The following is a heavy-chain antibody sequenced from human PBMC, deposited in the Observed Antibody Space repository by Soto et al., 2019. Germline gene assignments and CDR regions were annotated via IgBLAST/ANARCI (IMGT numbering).Heavy chain of an antibody. Sequence: QVQLVQSGAEVKKPGASVKVSCKVSGYTLTELSIYWVRQAPGKGLEWMGGFDPEDGETIYAQKFQGRVTMTEDTSTDTAYMELSSLRSEDTAVYYCATDLLTTGKDYYYYHAMDVWGQGTTVTVSS. CDR2: FDPEDGET. D-gene: IGHD3-22*01. CDR1: GYTLTELS. V-gene: IGHV1-24*01. CDR3: ATDLLTTGKDYYYYHAMDV. J-gene: IGHJ6*02.